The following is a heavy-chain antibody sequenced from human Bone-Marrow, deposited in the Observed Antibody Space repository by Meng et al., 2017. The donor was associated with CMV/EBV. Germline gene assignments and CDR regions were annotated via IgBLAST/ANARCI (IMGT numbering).Heavy chain of an antibody. CDR2: IYSGGSST. D-gene: IGHD1-26*01. CDR1: GFTFSSYA. Sequence: GESLKISCAASGFTFSSYAMSWVRQAPGKGLEWVSVIYSGGSSTYYADSVKGRFTISRDNSKNTLYLQMNSLRAEDTAVYYCARVEGGSYYAYYYYGMDVWGQGTTVTVSS. CDR3: ARVEGGSYYAYYYYGMDV. J-gene: IGHJ6*02. V-gene: IGHV3-23*03.